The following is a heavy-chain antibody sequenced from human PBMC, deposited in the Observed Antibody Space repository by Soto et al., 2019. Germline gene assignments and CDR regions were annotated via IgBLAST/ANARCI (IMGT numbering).Heavy chain of an antibody. Sequence: GGSLRLSCAASGFTFATYTMSWVRQTPGKGLVLVSAITGIDVRPYYADSVKGRFTISRDNSKNTLYLQMNSLGAEDTAVYYCAKNSAATIRVGFDYWGQGTLVTVSS. CDR1: GFTFATYT. CDR3: AKNSAATIRVGFDY. V-gene: IGHV3-23*01. J-gene: IGHJ4*02. D-gene: IGHD5-12*01. CDR2: ITGIDVRP.